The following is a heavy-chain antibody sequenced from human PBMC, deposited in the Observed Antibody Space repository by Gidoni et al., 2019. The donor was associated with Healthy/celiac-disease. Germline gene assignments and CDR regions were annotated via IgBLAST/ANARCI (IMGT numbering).Heavy chain of an antibody. Sequence: EVQLVESGGGLVQPGGSLRLSCAASGFPFSSYAMSWVRQAPGKGLEWVSAISSSGGSTYYADSVKGRFTISRDNSKNTLYLQMNSLRAEDTAVYYCAKGDYSGCYCPLDYFDYWGQGTLVTVSS. CDR3: AKGDYSGCYCPLDYFDY. CDR2: ISSSGGST. CDR1: GFPFSSYA. V-gene: IGHV3-23*04. D-gene: IGHD1-26*01. J-gene: IGHJ4*02.